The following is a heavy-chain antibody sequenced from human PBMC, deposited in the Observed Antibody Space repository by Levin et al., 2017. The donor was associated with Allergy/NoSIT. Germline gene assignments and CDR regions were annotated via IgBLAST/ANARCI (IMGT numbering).Heavy chain of an antibody. D-gene: IGHD3-9*01. Sequence: PGESLKISCVASGFTFTNYWMSWVRQAPGKGLEWVAEINGDGSAEYYLDSVRGRFTVSRDNAENSLYLQMNSLRVDDTAMYYCAAFDFHWGQGSLVTVSS. J-gene: IGHJ4*02. CDR1: GFTFTNYW. CDR3: AAFDFH. V-gene: IGHV3-7*02. CDR2: INGDGSAE.